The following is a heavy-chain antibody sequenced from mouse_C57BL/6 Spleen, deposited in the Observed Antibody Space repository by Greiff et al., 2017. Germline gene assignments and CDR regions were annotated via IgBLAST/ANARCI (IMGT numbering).Heavy chain of an antibody. D-gene: IGHD1-1*01. CDR2: ILPGSGST. Sequence: QVQLQQSGAELMKPGASVKLSCKATGYTFTGYWIEWVKQRPGHGLEWIGEILPGSGSTNYNEKFKGKATFTADTSSNTAYMQLSSLTTEDSAIYYCAGRNPYYGSIAWFAYWGQGTLVTVSA. V-gene: IGHV1-9*01. J-gene: IGHJ3*01. CDR3: AGRNPYYGSIAWFAY. CDR1: GYTFTGYW.